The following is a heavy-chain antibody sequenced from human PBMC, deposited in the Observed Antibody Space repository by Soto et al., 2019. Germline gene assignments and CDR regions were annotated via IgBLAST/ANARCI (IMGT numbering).Heavy chain of an antibody. CDR2: INPKFGDT. Sequence: QVRLVQSGAEVKEPGDSVRVSCEASGYTFTAYHIHWVRQAPGQGLEWMGWINPKFGDTGYAQDFQGRVSMTSDMSISTVYLELSRLTSDDTPIYYCARNMDYYNGRGSGNGHGVGGQGTTVTVFS. J-gene: IGHJ6*02. D-gene: IGHD3-10*02. CDR1: GYTFTAYH. V-gene: IGHV1-2*02. CDR3: ARNMDYYNGRGSGNGHGV.